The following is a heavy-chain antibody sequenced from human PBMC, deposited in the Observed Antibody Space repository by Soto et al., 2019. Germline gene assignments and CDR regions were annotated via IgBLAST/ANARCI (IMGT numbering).Heavy chain of an antibody. CDR3: ARDHCSGGSLYADAAARYYYGMDV. Sequence: SVKVSCKASGGTFSSYAISWVRQAPGQGLEWMGGIIPIFGTANYAQKFQGRVTITADESTSTAYMELSSLRSEDTAVYYCARDHCSGGSLYADAAARYYYGMDVWG. CDR1: GGTFSSYA. D-gene: IGHD2-15*01. V-gene: IGHV1-69*13. J-gene: IGHJ6*02. CDR2: IIPIFGTA.